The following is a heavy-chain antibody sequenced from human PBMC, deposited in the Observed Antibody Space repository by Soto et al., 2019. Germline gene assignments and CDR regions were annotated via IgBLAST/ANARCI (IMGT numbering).Heavy chain of an antibody. CDR2: IIPIFGTA. Sequence: QVQLVQSGAEVKKPGCSVKVSCKASGGTFSSYAISWVRQAPGQGLEWMGGIIPIFGTADYAQKFQGRVTINADESTSTAYMELSSLRSEDTAVYYCARHVPAAGYYYGMDVWGQGTTVTVSS. V-gene: IGHV1-69*12. D-gene: IGHD2-2*01. CDR3: ARHVPAAGYYYGMDV. J-gene: IGHJ6*02. CDR1: GGTFSSYA.